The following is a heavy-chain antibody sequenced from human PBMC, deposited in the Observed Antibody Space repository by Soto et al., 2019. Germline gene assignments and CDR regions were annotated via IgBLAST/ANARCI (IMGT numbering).Heavy chain of an antibody. V-gene: IGHV3-23*01. J-gene: IGHJ4*02. CDR2: ISGSGGST. CDR1: GFTFSSYA. CDR3: AKDPNYDFWSGYFAY. Sequence: GGSLRLSCAASGFTFSSYAMSWVRQAPGKGLEWVSAISGSGGSTYYADSVKGRFTISRDNSKNTLYLQMNSLRAEDTAVYYCAKDPNYDFWSGYFAYWGQGTLVTVSS. D-gene: IGHD3-3*01.